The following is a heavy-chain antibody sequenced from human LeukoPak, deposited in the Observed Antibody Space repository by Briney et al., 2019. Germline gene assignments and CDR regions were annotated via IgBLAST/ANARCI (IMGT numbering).Heavy chain of an antibody. J-gene: IGHJ4*02. D-gene: IGHD6-13*01. CDR2: IYHSGST. V-gene: IGHV4-38-2*02. Sequence: PSETLSLTCAVSGYSISSGYYWGCIRQPPGKGLVWIGSIYHSGSTYYNPSLKSRVTISVDTSKNQFSLKLSSVTAADTAVYYCAREGIAAAGVDYWGQGTLVTVSS. CDR3: AREGIAAAGVDY. CDR1: GYSISSGYY.